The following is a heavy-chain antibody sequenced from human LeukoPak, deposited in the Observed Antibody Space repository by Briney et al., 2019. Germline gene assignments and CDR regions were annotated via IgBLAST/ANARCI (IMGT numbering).Heavy chain of an antibody. CDR3: ARDRYDFWSGSGVFDY. J-gene: IGHJ4*02. V-gene: IGHV1-46*01. D-gene: IGHD3-3*01. CDR2: INPSGGST. Sequence: GASVKVSCKASGYTFTSYYMHWVRQAPGQGLEWMGIINPSGGSTSYAQKFQGRVTMTRDTSTSTVYMELSSLRSEDTAVYYCARDRYDFWSGSGVFDYWGQGTLVTVSS. CDR1: GYTFTSYY.